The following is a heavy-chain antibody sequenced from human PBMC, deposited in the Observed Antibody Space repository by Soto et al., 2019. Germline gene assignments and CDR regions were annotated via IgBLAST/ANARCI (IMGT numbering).Heavy chain of an antibody. V-gene: IGHV4-59*08. Sequence: SETLSLTCTVTGASVINDYWNWIRQPPGKGLEWIGFVYDSGSTSYNSSLKSRLTISVDTSKNQFSLKLRSVTAADRAVFYCGRRYGSCFDYWDQETLVTVSS. CDR1: GASVINDY. CDR3: GRRYGSCFDY. D-gene: IGHD5-18*01. CDR2: VYDSGST. J-gene: IGHJ4*02.